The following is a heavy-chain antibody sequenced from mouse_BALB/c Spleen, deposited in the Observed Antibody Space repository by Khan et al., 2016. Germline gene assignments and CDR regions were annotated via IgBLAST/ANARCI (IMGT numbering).Heavy chain of an antibody. D-gene: IGHD1-1*02. Sequence: QIQLVQSGPELKKPGETVKISCKASGYTFTNYGMNWVKQAPGKGLKWMGWINTYTGEPTYADDFKGRFAFSLETSASTAYLQIKHLKNEDTATXCWSKVGGWAHYFDYWGQGTTLTVSS. CDR1: GYTFTNYG. CDR2: INTYTGEP. J-gene: IGHJ2*01. CDR3: SKVGGWAHYFDY. V-gene: IGHV9-3-1*01.